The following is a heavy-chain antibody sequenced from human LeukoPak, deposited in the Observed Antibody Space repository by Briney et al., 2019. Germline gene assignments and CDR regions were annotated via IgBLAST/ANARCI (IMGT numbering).Heavy chain of an antibody. D-gene: IGHD3-22*01. Sequence: PSETLSLTCAVYGGSFSGYYWSWIRQPPGKGPEWIGEINHSGSTNYNPSLKSRVTISVDTSKNQFSLKLSSVTVADTAVYYCARGDHQYYYDSSGPNDYWGQGTLVTVSS. CDR2: INHSGST. CDR1: GGSFSGYY. V-gene: IGHV4-34*01. CDR3: ARGDHQYYYDSSGPNDY. J-gene: IGHJ4*02.